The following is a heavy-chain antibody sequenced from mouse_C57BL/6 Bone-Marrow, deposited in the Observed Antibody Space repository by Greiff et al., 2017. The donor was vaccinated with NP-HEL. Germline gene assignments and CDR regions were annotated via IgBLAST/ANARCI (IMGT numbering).Heavy chain of an antibody. CDR1: GYSFTGYY. CDR3: ARSFYDYDGGRTYWYFDV. V-gene: IGHV1-31*01. CDR2: IYPYNGVS. Sequence: EVQLQQSGPELVKPGASVKLSCKASGYSFTGYYMHWVKQSHGNILDWIGYIYPYNGVSSYNQKFKGKATLTVDKSSSTAYMELRSLTSEDSAVYYCARSFYDYDGGRTYWYFDVWGTGTTVTVSS. D-gene: IGHD2-4*01. J-gene: IGHJ1*03.